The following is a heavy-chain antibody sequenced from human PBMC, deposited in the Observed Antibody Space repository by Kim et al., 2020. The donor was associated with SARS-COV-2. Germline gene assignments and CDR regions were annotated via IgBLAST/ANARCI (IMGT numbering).Heavy chain of an antibody. Sequence: LSLTCAASGFTFSNHWMHWVRQPPGKGPVWVSHINTDGSSTSYADSVTGRFTISRDNAKNTLYLQMNSLRVEDTAVYYCTRSLATAYWGQGTLVTVSS. J-gene: IGHJ4*02. CDR2: INTDGSST. CDR1: GFTFSNHW. CDR3: TRSLATAY. V-gene: IGHV3-74*01.